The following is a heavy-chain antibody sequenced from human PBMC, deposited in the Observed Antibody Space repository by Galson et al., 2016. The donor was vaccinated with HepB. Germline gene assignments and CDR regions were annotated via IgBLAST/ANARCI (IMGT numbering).Heavy chain of an antibody. CDR1: GFTFSTYW. V-gene: IGHV3-9*01. D-gene: IGHD6-13*01. CDR3: ARGRDSNWRDAFDI. J-gene: IGHJ3*02. CDR2: TSWNSGSI. Sequence: SLRLSCAASGFTFSTYWMNWVRQAPGKGLEWVSGTSWNSGSIGYADSVKGRFTISRDNDKNSLHLQMNILRAEDTALYYCARGRDSNWRDAFDIWGQGTMVTVSS.